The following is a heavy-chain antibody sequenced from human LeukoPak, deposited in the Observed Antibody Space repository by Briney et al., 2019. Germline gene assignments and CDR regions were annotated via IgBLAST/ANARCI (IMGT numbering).Heavy chain of an antibody. CDR2: INHSGST. V-gene: IGHV4-34*01. CDR1: GGSFSGYY. J-gene: IGHJ4*02. D-gene: IGHD6-13*01. CDR3: ARGGQQLSY. Sequence: PSKTLSLTCAVYGGSFSGYYWSWIRQPPGKGLEWIGEINHSGSTNYNPSLKSRVTISVDTSKNQFSLKLSSVTAADTAVYYCARGGQQLSYWGQGTLVTVSS.